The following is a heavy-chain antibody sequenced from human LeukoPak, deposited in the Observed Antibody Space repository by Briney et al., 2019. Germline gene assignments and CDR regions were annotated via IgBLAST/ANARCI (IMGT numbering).Heavy chain of an antibody. CDR3: ARRFDP. CDR2: IYYSGST. J-gene: IGHJ5*02. CDR1: GGSTSSYY. Sequence: PSETLSLTCTVSGGSTSSYYWSWIRQPPGKGPEWIGYIYYSGSTNYNPSLKSRVTISVDTSKNQFSLKLSSVTATDTAVYYCARRFDPWGQGTLVTVSS. V-gene: IGHV4-59*08.